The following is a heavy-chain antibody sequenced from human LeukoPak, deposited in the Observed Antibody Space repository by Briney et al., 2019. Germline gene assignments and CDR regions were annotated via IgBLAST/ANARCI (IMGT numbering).Heavy chain of an antibody. J-gene: IGHJ4*02. Sequence: GASVTVSCKAAGYTFTDYYMHWVRQAPGQGLEWMGWINPRSGGTNYAQKFQGRVTMTRDTSISTAYMELTSLTSDDAAVYYCARSKYAYNQIDFWGQGMLVSVSS. CDR3: ARSKYAYNQIDF. D-gene: IGHD5-24*01. CDR2: INPRSGGT. CDR1: GYTFTDYY. V-gene: IGHV1-2*02.